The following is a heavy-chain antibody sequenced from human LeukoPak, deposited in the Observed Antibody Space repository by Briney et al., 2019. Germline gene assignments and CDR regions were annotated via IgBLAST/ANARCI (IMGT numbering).Heavy chain of an antibody. CDR2: IYCRGST. CDR1: GGSISSSSYY. D-gene: IGHD7-27*01. CDR3: ARLTGGTYYYYYMDV. V-gene: IGHV4-39*01. Sequence: PSETLSLTCTVSGGSISSSSYYWGWIRQPPGKGLEWIGSIYCRGSTYYNPSLKSRVTISVDTSKNQFSLKLSSVTAADTAVYYCARLTGGTYYYYYMDVWGKGTTVSVSS. J-gene: IGHJ6*03.